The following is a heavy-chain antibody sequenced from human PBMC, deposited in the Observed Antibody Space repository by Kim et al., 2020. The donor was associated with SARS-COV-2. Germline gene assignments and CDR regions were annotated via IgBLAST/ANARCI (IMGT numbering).Heavy chain of an antibody. CDR3: MRYPGTY. CDR1: GFIISTYW. D-gene: IGHD3-10*01. J-gene: IGHJ4*02. Sequence: GGSLRLSCVASGFIISTYWMSWVRQPPGKGLEWVGNIKDGGRESYYADSVKGKFTISSDNAKNSLYLQMNSPRAEDTAVYYCMRYPGTYWGQGTLAIVSS. V-gene: IGHV3-7*01. CDR2: IKDGGRES.